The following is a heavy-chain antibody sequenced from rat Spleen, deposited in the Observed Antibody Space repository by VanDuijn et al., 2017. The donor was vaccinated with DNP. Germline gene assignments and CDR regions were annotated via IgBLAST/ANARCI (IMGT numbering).Heavy chain of an antibody. Sequence: EVKLVESGGGLVQPGSSLKLSCAASGFNFNDYWMGWVRQAPGKGLEWIGQINKDSSTINYNPSLKKKITISRDKAQNTLYMEMSKLESEYTAIYYCAKVPNYGGWSDYFDYWGQGVMVTGSA. V-gene: IGHV4-2*01. CDR3: AKVPNYGGWSDYFDY. CDR1: GFNFNDYW. J-gene: IGHJ2*01. D-gene: IGHD1-11*01. CDR2: INKDSSTI.